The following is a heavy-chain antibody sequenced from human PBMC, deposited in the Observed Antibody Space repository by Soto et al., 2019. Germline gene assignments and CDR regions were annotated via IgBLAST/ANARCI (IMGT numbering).Heavy chain of an antibody. CDR3: ARDIMGTNYYYYGMDV. CDR1: GGFI. D-gene: IGHD2-8*01. CDR2: IYNSGRY. J-gene: IGHJ6*02. V-gene: IGHV4-59*01. Sequence: SETLSLTCTVSGGFIWGWIRQSPDKGLEWIGYIYNSGRYNYNPSLESRLTISIDTSKNQFSLRLASVTAADTAVYYCARDIMGTNYYYYGMDVWGQGTTVTVSS.